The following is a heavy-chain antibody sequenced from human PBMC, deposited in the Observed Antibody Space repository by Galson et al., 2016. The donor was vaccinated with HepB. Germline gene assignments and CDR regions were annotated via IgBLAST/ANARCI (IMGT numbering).Heavy chain of an antibody. J-gene: IGHJ6*04. CDR1: GFTFNDHF. Sequence: SLRLSCAASGFTFNDHFIDWVRQAPGKGLDWVGRTRNKAAGYTTEYAASVRGRFTISRDESKNLVYLQMDSLKNEDTAVYYCTRAAGTPEYYYAMDLWGEGATVTVSS. CDR2: TRNKAAGYTT. CDR3: TRAAGTPEYYYAMDL. V-gene: IGHV3-72*01. D-gene: IGHD3-16*01.